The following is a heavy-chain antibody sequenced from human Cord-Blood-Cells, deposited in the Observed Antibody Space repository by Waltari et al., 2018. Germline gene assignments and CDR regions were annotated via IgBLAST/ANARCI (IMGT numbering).Heavy chain of an antibody. V-gene: IGHV4-59*01. Sequence: QVQLQESGPGLVKPSETLSLTCTVSGGSISRYYWSWIRQPPGKGLEWIGYIYYSGSTNYNPSLKSRVTISVDTSKNQFSLKLSSVTAADTAVYYCARGGTAMVIDYWGQGTLVTVSS. J-gene: IGHJ4*02. CDR3: ARGGTAMVIDY. D-gene: IGHD5-18*01. CDR1: GGSISRYY. CDR2: IYYSGST.